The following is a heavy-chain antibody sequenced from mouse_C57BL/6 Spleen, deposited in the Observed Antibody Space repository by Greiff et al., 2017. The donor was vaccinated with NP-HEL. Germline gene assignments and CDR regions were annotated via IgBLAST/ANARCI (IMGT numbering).Heavy chain of an antibody. J-gene: IGHJ2*01. CDR2: IHPNSGST. D-gene: IGHD1-1*02. Sequence: QVQLKQPGAELVKPGASVKLSCKASGYTFTSYWMHWVKQRPGQGLEWIGMIHPNSGSTNYNEKFKSKATLTVDKSSSTAYMQLSSLTSEDSAVYYCARSGVAPGYFDYWGQGTTLTVSS. CDR3: ARSGVAPGYFDY. V-gene: IGHV1-64*01. CDR1: GYTFTSYW.